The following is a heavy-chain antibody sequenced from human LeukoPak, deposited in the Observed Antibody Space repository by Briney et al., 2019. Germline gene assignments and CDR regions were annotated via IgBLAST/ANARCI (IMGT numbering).Heavy chain of an antibody. CDR2: ISGSGDKT. CDR1: GFMFSSYA. D-gene: IGHD6-13*01. V-gene: IGHV3-23*01. J-gene: IGHJ5*02. Sequence: GGSLRLSCATSGFMFSSYAMNWVRQAPGKGLEWVSVISGSGDKTYYADSVKGRFTISRDKSKNTMYLQMNSLRDEDTAVYYCAKGESSSWSRGNWFDPWGQGTLVTVSS. CDR3: AKGESSSWSRGNWFDP.